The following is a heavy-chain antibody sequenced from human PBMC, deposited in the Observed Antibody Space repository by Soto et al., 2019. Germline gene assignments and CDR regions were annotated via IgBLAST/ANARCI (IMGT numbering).Heavy chain of an antibody. CDR1: GFTFDDYG. J-gene: IGHJ6*02. V-gene: IGHV3-20*04. CDR2: INWNGGST. CDR3: ARWGSWDYYYDSSGYYYGMDV. Sequence: GGSLRLSCAASGFTFDDYGMSWVRQAPGKGLEWVSGINWNGGSTGYADSVKGRFTISRDNAKNSLYLQMNSLRAEDTALYYCARWGSWDYYYDSSGYYYGMDVWGQGTTVTVSS. D-gene: IGHD3-22*01.